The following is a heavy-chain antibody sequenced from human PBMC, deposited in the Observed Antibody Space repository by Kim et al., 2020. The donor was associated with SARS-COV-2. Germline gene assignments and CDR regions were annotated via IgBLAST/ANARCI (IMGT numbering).Heavy chain of an antibody. CDR2: IIPVFGTA. CDR3: ARSSWFGESSSFDY. V-gene: IGHV1-69*13. CDR1: GGTFSNYG. D-gene: IGHD3-10*01. J-gene: IGHJ4*02. Sequence: SVKVSCKASGGTFSNYGFTWVRQAPGQGLEWMGRIIPVFGTANNAQKLKGRVTITADESTSTAYMELSSLRSEDTAVYYCARSSWFGESSSFDYWGQGTLVTVSS.